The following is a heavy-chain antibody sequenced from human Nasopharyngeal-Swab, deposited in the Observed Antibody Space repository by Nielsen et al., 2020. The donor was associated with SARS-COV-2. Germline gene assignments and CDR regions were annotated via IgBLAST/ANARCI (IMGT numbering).Heavy chain of an antibody. CDR1: GYSISSGYY. CDR2: IYHRGST. D-gene: IGHD6-19*01. Sequence: SETLSLTCTVSGYSISSGYYWGWIRQPPGKGLEWIGSIYHRGSTYYNPSLKSRVTISVDTSKNQFSLKLSSVTAADTAVYYCARGGYSSGWVVYWGQGTPVTVSS. V-gene: IGHV4-38-2*02. CDR3: ARGGYSSGWVVY. J-gene: IGHJ4*02.